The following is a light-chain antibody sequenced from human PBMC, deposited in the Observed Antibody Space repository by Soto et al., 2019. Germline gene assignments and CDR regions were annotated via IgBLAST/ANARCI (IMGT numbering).Light chain of an antibody. V-gene: IGKV1-39*01. CDR1: QSISSY. J-gene: IGKJ1*01. Sequence: QSISSYLNWYQQKPGKAPKLLIYAASSLHSWVTSRFSGNGCPRDFHLTISSLQPGGVATQSCQQSYSTPVTFGQGTKVDIK. CDR2: AAS. CDR3: QQSYSTPVT.